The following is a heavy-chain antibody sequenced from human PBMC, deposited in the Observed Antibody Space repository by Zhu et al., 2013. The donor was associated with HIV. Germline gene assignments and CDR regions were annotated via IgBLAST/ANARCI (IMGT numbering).Heavy chain of an antibody. CDR1: GYTFTTYG. J-gene: IGHJ4*02. CDR3: AREGVRITFGGVIVTFDS. V-gene: IGHV1-18*01. CDR2: ISTYNGNT. D-gene: IGHD3-16*02. Sequence: QLVQSGAEVKKPGASVKVSCKASGYTFTTYGISWVRQAPGQGLEWMGWISTYNGNTKYAQKFQGRVTMTTDTSMSTAYMEVRSLRSDDTAVYYCAREGVRITFGGVIVTFDSWGQGTLVTVSS.